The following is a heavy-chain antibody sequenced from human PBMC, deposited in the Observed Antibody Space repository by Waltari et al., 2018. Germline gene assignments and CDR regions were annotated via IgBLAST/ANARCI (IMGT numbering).Heavy chain of an antibody. V-gene: IGHV4-34*01. CDR3: ARGPYGTSQGY. D-gene: IGHD4-17*01. CDR2: INHSGST. CDR1: GGSFSGYY. Sequence: QVQLQQWGAGLLKPSETLSLTCAVYGGSFSGYYWSWIRQPPGKGLEWIGEINHSGSTNYNPALKSRVTISVDTSKNQCSLKLSSVTAADTAVYYCARGPYGTSQGYWGQGTLVTVSS. J-gene: IGHJ4*02.